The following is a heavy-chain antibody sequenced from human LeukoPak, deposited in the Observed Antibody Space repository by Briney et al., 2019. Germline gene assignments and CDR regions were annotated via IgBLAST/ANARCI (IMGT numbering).Heavy chain of an antibody. D-gene: IGHD2-8*01. CDR2: ISAYNGNT. V-gene: IGHV1-18*01. CDR3: ARDRLHCTNGVCLKYNWFDP. Sequence: GASVKVSCKASGYTFTSYGISWVRQAPGQGLEWMGWISAYNGNTNYAQKLQGRVTMTTDTSTSTAYMELRSLRSDDTAVYYCARDRLHCTNGVCLKYNWFDPWGQGTLVTVSS. J-gene: IGHJ5*02. CDR1: GYTFTSYG.